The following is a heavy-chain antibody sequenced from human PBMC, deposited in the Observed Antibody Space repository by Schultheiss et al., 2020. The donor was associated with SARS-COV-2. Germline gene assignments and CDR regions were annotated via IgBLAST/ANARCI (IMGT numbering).Heavy chain of an antibody. J-gene: IGHJ5*02. CDR2: ISGSGGST. CDR3: AKDLSGTYYDFWSGYYAGNWFDP. D-gene: IGHD3-3*01. Sequence: GGSLRLSCAASGFTFSSYAMSWVRQAPGKGLEWVSAISGSGGSTYYADSVKGRFTISRDNSKNTLYLQMNSLRAEDTAVYYCAKDLSGTYYDFWSGYYAGNWFDPWGQGTLVTVSS. CDR1: GFTFSSYA. V-gene: IGHV3-23*01.